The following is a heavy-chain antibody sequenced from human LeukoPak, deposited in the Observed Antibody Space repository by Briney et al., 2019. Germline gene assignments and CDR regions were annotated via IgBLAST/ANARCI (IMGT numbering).Heavy chain of an antibody. V-gene: IGHV1-8*01. Sequence: APVKVSCKASGYTFTSYDINWVRQATGQGLEWMGWMNPNSGNTGYAQKFQGRVTMTRNTSISTAYMELSSLRSEDTAVYYCARGRNIVATIIGYWGQGTLVTVSS. D-gene: IGHD5-12*01. CDR3: ARGRNIVATIIGY. CDR1: GYTFTSYD. J-gene: IGHJ4*02. CDR2: MNPNSGNT.